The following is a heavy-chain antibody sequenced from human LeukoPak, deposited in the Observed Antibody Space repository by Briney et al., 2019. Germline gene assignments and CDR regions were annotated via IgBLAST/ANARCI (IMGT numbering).Heavy chain of an antibody. CDR2: INHSGSN. J-gene: IGHJ3*02. CDR3: ARRTITMTVVGITDGTYAFDM. CDR1: TWSFSGYH. V-gene: IGHV4-34*01. Sequence: SETLSLTCAVYTWSFSGYHWSWIRQAPGKGLEWVGEINHSGSNNYNPSLRSRVTISVDTSKNQFSLKVTSVTAADTAVYYCARRTITMTVVGITDGTYAFDMWGQGTTVTVSP. D-gene: IGHD3-22*01.